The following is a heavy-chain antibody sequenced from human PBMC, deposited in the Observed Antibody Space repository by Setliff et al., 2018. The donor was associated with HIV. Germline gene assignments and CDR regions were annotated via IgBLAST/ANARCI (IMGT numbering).Heavy chain of an antibody. CDR1: GYTFPNYG. D-gene: IGHD1-26*01. CDR2: ISAYTANT. Sequence: ASVKVSCKASGYTFPNYGITWVRQAPGQGLEWMGWISAYTANTNYARNLQGRVTLTTDTSTSTAYMELRSLRSDDTAVYYCARVRVGATPLDYWGQGTLVTVPQ. CDR3: ARVRVGATPLDY. V-gene: IGHV1-18*01. J-gene: IGHJ4*02.